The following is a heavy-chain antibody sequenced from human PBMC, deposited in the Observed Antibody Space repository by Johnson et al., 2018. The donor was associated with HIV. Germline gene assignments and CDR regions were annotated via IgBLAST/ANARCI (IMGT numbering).Heavy chain of an antibody. Sequence: QVQLVESGGGSVKPGGSLRLSCASSGFAFSGHNMGWIRQAPGKGLEFVSYISSSGSSTYYIDSVKGRFTISRDNAKNSLYLQMNNLRVEDTAVYYCALDATPWGGDYVGYAFDLWGQGTVVTVSP. D-gene: IGHD4-17*01. CDR3: ALDATPWGGDYVGYAFDL. V-gene: IGHV3-11*04. CDR2: ISSSGSST. J-gene: IGHJ3*01. CDR1: GFAFSGHN.